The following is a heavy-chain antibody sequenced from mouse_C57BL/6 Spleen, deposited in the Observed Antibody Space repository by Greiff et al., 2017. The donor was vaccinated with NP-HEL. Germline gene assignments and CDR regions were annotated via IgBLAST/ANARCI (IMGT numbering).Heavy chain of an antibody. CDR1: GYTFTGYW. D-gene: IGHD2-4*01. J-gene: IGHJ2*01. CDR3: ARRGDYDYDYYFDY. Sequence: QVQLQQPGTELVKPGASVKLSCKATGYTFTGYWIEWVKQRPGHGLEWIGEILPGSGSTNYNEKFKGKATFTADTSSNTAYMQLSSLTTEDSAIYYCARRGDYDYDYYFDYWGQGTTLTVSS. V-gene: IGHV1-9*01. CDR2: ILPGSGST.